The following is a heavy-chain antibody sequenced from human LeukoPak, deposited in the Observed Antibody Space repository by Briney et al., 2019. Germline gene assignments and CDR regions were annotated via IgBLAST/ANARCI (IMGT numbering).Heavy chain of an antibody. CDR2: ITSNGDIK. CDR1: GFTFTTYE. Sequence: GGSLRLSCATSGFTFTTYEMNWVRQAPGKGLEWVSYITSNGDIKTYADPVKGRFTMSRADAKNSVYLQMTSLRTEDTAVYYCARDIYGDADFDYWGQGTLVSVSS. CDR3: ARDIYGDADFDY. J-gene: IGHJ4*02. V-gene: IGHV3-48*03. D-gene: IGHD3-10*01.